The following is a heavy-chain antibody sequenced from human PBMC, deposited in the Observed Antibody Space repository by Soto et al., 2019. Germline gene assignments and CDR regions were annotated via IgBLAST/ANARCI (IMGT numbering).Heavy chain of an antibody. D-gene: IGHD3-22*01. Sequence: QVPLVESGGGVVHPGRSLRLSCAASGFTFSSYAMHRVRQAPGKGLEWEAVISSDGSKKYYADSVKGRFTISRDNSQNTLYLRMNSLRAEDTAVYYCARAAGPNYDGSSGYLPGAGYVKHWGQGTLVAVAS. V-gene: IGHV3-30-3*01. CDR1: GFTFSSYA. CDR2: ISSDGSKK. CDR3: ARAAGPNYDGSSGYLPGAGYVKH. J-gene: IGHJ1*01.